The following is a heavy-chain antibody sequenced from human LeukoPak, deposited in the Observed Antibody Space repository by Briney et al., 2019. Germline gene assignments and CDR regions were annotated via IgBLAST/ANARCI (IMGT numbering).Heavy chain of an antibody. CDR1: GYSFTSYW. V-gene: IGHV5-51*01. D-gene: IGHD6-19*01. J-gene: IGHJ4*02. CDR2: IYPGDSDT. CDR3: TRYEIAVAGPLTAFDY. Sequence: GESLKISCKGSGYSFTSYWIGWVRQMPGKGLEWMGIIYPGDSDTRYGPSFQGQVTISADKSISTAYLQWSSLKASDTAMYYCTRYEIAVAGPLTAFDYWGQGTLVTVSS.